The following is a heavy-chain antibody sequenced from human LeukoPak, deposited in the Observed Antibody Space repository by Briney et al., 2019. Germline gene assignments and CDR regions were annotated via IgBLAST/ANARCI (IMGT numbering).Heavy chain of an antibody. J-gene: IGHJ5*02. D-gene: IGHD3-22*01. CDR2: IYSGGNT. V-gene: IGHV3-53*01. CDR3: ARFRFGYYDNSAPP. Sequence: PGGSLRLSCTVSGFTVSSNSMSWVRQAPGKGLEWVSFIYSGGNTHYADSVRGRFTISRDNSKSTLSLQMNSLRAEDTAVYYCARFRFGYYDNSAPPWGQGTLVTVSS. CDR1: GFTVSSNS.